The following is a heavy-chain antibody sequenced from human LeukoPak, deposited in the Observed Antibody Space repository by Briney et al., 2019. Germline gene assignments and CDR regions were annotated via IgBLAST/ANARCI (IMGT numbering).Heavy chain of an antibody. V-gene: IGHV3-49*04. CDR1: GFIFGGYG. CDR3: SRVLTSGTRRFDP. CDR2: IRSKADGGTT. J-gene: IGHJ5*02. D-gene: IGHD1-1*01. Sequence: PGRSLRLSCTATGFIFGGYGLSWVRQAPGKGLEWVGFIRSKADGGTTEYAASVKGRFTISRDDSKSIAYLQMTSLQTEDTAVFYCSRVLTSGTRRFDPWGQGTLVTVSS.